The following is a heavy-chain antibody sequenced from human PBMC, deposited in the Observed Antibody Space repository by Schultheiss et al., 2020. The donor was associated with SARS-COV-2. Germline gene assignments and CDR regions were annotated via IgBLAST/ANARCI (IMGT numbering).Heavy chain of an antibody. D-gene: IGHD6-13*01. CDR1: GFTVSSNY. CDR3: AKDRSHFLAAAGDFDY. J-gene: IGHJ4*02. Sequence: GESLKISCAASGFTVSSNYMSWVRQAPGKGLEWVSVIYSGGSTYYADSVKGRFTISRDNSKNTLYLQMNSLRAEDTAVYYCAKDRSHFLAAAGDFDYWGQGTLVTVSS. CDR2: IYSGGST. V-gene: IGHV3-53*01.